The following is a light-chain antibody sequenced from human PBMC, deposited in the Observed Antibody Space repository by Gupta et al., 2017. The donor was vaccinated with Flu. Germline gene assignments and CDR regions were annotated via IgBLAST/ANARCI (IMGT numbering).Light chain of an antibody. Sequence: DIQMTQSPSTRSASVGDRVTIPCRASQSISSWLAWYQQKPGKAPKLLIYKASSLESGVPSRFSGSGSGTEFTLTISSLQPDDFATYYCQQYNSYSQTFGQGTKVEIK. J-gene: IGKJ1*01. V-gene: IGKV1-5*03. CDR1: QSISSW. CDR3: QQYNSYSQT. CDR2: KAS.